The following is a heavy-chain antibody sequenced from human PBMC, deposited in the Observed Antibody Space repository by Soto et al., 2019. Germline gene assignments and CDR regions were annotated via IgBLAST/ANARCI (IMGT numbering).Heavy chain of an antibody. D-gene: IGHD3-22*01. V-gene: IGHV3-23*01. J-gene: IGHJ4*02. CDR1: GFTFSSYA. CDR3: AKRLRPHDSSGYYAH. CDR2: ISGSGGST. Sequence: PGGSLRLSCAASGFTFSSYAMSWVRQAPGKGLEWVSAISGSGGSTHYADSVKGRFTISRDNSKNTLYLQMNSLRAEDTAVYYCAKRLRPHDSSGYYAHWGQGTLVTASS.